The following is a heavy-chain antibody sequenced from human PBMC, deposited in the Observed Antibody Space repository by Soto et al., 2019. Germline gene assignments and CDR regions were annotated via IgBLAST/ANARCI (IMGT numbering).Heavy chain of an antibody. CDR2: IYHSGST. J-gene: IGHJ4*02. CDR3: ARPPSACYTRSHFAS. D-gene: IGHD2-2*02. CDR1: GGSISSSNW. Sequence: QVQLQESGPGLVKPSGTLSLTCAVSGGSISSSNWWSWVRQPPGKGLEWIGEIYHSGSTNYNPSLKRPPTLSAAHPKPQFSLKLTSVTAAHTAVYSCARPPSACYTRSHFASWGQGTLVTVSS. V-gene: IGHV4-4*02.